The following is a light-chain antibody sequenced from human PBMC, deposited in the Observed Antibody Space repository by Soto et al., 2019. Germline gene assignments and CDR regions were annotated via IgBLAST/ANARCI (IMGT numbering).Light chain of an antibody. Sequence: EIVMTQSPATLSVSPGERATLSCRASQSVSSNLAWYQQKPGQAPRLLIYGASTRATGIPARFSGSGSGTEFTLTISNLQSEDFAVYYCQQYNNWPPPLTFGGGTKVEI. V-gene: IGKV3-15*01. J-gene: IGKJ4*01. CDR2: GAS. CDR1: QSVSSN. CDR3: QQYNNWPPPLT.